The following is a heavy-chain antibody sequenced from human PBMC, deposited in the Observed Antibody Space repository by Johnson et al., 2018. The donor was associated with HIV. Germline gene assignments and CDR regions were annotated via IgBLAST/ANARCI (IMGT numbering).Heavy chain of an antibody. Sequence: VQVVDSGGGVVQPVRSRRLSCAASGFTFSSYAMHWVRQAPGKGLEWVAVITYDGSNRYYADSVKGRCTISRDNAKNSLYLQMNSRRAEDTAVYYCARGRYYDYVWGSYQEEGDVWGQGTMGTVS. J-gene: IGHJ3*01. CDR2: ITYDGSNR. V-gene: IGHV3-30*04. CDR3: ARGRYYDYVWGSYQEEGDV. CDR1: GFTFSSYA. D-gene: IGHD3-16*01.